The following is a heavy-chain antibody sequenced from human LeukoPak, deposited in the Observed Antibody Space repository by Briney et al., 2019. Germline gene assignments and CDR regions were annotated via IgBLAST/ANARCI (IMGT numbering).Heavy chain of an antibody. J-gene: IGHJ4*02. CDR2: LIPVFGTT. CDR3: ARGKSGYDYGLDH. CDR1: GGTFSSHA. D-gene: IGHD5-12*01. Sequence: ASVKVSCKASGGTFSSHAISWVRQAPGQGREWGGGLIPVFGTTNYAEKFQGRVTITTDESTRTSYMELRSLKSDDTAVYYCARGKSGYDYGLDHWGQGILVIVSS. V-gene: IGHV1-69*05.